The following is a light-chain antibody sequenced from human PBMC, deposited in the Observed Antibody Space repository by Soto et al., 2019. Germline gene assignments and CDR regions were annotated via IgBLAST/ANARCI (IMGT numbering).Light chain of an antibody. V-gene: IGLV2-14*03. CDR3: SSFTSNRIYV. J-gene: IGLJ1*01. Sequence: QSVLTQPTSVSGSPGQSITISCTGNHNDIGTYDYVSWYQQHPGRAPRLLIHGVTTRPSGISGRFSASKSGLTASLTISGLQPEDEADYYRSSFTSNRIYVFGPGTKATVL. CDR2: GVT. CDR1: HNDIGTYDY.